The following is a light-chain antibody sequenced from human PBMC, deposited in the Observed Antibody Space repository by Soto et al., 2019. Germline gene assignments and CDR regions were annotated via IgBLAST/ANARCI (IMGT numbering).Light chain of an antibody. CDR1: QGISSW. V-gene: IGKV1-12*01. Sequence: DIAITQSPTSVSASVGDRVTITCRASQGISSWVGWYQQKPGTARELLIYAASTLQSGVPSRFSGSGSGTDFTLTISCLQSEDFAPYYCQQYYILPITFGQGTRLEIK. CDR2: AAS. J-gene: IGKJ5*01. CDR3: QQYYILPIT.